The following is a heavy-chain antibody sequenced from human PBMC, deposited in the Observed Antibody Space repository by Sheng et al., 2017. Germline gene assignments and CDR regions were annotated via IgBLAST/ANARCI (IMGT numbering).Heavy chain of an antibody. CDR2: ITWNSGTI. CDR3: AKDSGPSLLGYYMDV. CDR1: GFMFEDFA. Sequence: EVQLVESGGALVQPGTSLRLSCAASGFMFEDFAMHWVRQAPGKGLEWVSGITWNSGTIGYADSVKGRFTISRDNAKNSLFLQMDSLRAEDMALYYCAKDSGPSLLGYYMDVWGQGTTVTVSS. J-gene: IGHJ6*03. D-gene: IGHD2-21*01. V-gene: IGHV3-9*03.